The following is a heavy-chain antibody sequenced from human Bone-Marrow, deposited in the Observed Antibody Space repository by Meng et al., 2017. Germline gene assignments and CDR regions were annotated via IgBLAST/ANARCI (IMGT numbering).Heavy chain of an antibody. CDR3: AKDLRFNPYNWNDVENPIYGMDV. Sequence: GGSLRLSCAASGFTFSSYAMSWVRQAPGKGLEWVSAISGSGGSTYYADSVKGWFTISRDNSKNTLYLQMNSLRAEDTAVYYCAKDLRFNPYNWNDVENPIYGMDVWGQGTTVTVSS. V-gene: IGHV3-23*01. CDR1: GFTFSSYA. D-gene: IGHD1-20*01. CDR2: ISGSGGST. J-gene: IGHJ6*02.